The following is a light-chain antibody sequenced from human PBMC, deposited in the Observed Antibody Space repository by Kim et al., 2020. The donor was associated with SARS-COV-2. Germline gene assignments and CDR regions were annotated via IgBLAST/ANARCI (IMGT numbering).Light chain of an antibody. J-gene: IGKJ2*01. CDR2: AAS. CDR1: QNINTF. Sequence: ASVGDRLTITCRASQNINTFLNWYQQKPGKAPRLLIYAASSLHSGVPSRFSGSGSGTAFTLTIASLQPEDIATYYCQQSYSTPSYTFGQGTKLEI. V-gene: IGKV1-39*01. CDR3: QQSYSTPSYT.